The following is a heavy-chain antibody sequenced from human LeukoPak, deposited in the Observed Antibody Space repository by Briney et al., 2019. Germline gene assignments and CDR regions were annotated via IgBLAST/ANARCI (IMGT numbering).Heavy chain of an antibody. D-gene: IGHD3-10*01. CDR2: INQDGSQT. V-gene: IGHV3-7*01. Sequence: GGSLRLSCAASGFTFSSYWMSWVRQALGKGLEWVANINQDGSQTYYEDSVKGRFTISRDNAKNSMYLQMNSLRAEDTAVYFCATDGRSGRHDFDYWGQGTLVTVSS. CDR1: GFTFSSYW. J-gene: IGHJ4*02. CDR3: ATDGRSGRHDFDY.